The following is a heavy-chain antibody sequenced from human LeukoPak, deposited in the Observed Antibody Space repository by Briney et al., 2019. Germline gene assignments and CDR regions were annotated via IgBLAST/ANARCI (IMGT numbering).Heavy chain of an antibody. J-gene: IGHJ4*02. CDR3: ARDVGYSSPDY. D-gene: IGHD6-13*01. V-gene: IGHV3-7*01. CDR2: INQDGSGK. Sequence: GGSLRLSCAASGFTFSSYWMSWVRQAPGKGLEWVANINQDGSGKYYADSLKGRFTISRDNAKNSLYLQMTSLRAEDTAVYYCARDVGYSSPDYWGQGTLATVSS. CDR1: GFTFSSYW.